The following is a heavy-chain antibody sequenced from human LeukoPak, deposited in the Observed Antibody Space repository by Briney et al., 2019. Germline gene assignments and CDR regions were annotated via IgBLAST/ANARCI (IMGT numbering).Heavy chain of an antibody. D-gene: IGHD1-26*01. CDR2: IKGDGSST. CDR1: GFTFSNYW. J-gene: IGHJ4*02. Sequence: QSGGSLRLSCAASGFTFSNYWMHWIRQVPGKGLVWVSRIKGDGSSTSYADSVKGRFTISRDNAKNTLFLQMNSLRAEDTAVYYCVRDGVGAPPFDYWGQGALVTVSS. CDR3: VRDGVGAPPFDY. V-gene: IGHV3-74*01.